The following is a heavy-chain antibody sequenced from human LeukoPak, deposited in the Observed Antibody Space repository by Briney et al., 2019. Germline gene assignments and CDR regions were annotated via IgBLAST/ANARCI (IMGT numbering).Heavy chain of an antibody. CDR3: ARRLWFGELLPWFDP. J-gene: IGHJ5*02. V-gene: IGHV4-39*01. CDR1: SGSISTSNYY. Sequence: PSETLSLTCTVSSGSISTSNYYWGWVRQPPGKALEWIGNIFYSGSTYYSPSLKSRVTISLDTSRNQFSLKLNSVTAADTAVYYCARRLWFGELLPWFDPWGQGTLVTVSS. D-gene: IGHD3-10*01. CDR2: IFYSGST.